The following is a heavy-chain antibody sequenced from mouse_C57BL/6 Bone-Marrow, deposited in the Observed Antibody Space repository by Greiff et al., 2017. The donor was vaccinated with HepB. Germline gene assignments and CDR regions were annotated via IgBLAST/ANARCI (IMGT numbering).Heavy chain of an antibody. J-gene: IGHJ3*01. CDR1: GFTFSSYG. CDR2: ISSGGSYT. CDR3: ARNGPAFAY. Sequence: EVKLMESGGDLVKPGGSLKLSCAASGFTFSSYGMSWVRQTPDKRLEWVATISSGGSYTYYPDSVKGRFTISRDNAKNTLYLQMSSLKSEDTAMYYCARNGPAFAYWGQGTLVTVSA. D-gene: IGHD1-2*01. V-gene: IGHV5-6*01.